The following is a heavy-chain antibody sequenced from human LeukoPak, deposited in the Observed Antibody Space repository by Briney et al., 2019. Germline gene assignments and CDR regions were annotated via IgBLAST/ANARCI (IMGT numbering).Heavy chain of an antibody. CDR3: AKDLGYYGSSGYYPIDY. D-gene: IGHD3-22*01. CDR1: GFTFSNYW. J-gene: IGHJ4*02. CDR2: IKQDRSEK. Sequence: PGGSLRLSCAASGFTFSNYWMSWVRQAPGKGLEWVANIKQDRSEKYYVDSVKGRFTISRDNSKNTLYLQMNSLRAEDTAVYYCAKDLGYYGSSGYYPIDYWGQGTLVTVSS. V-gene: IGHV3-7*01.